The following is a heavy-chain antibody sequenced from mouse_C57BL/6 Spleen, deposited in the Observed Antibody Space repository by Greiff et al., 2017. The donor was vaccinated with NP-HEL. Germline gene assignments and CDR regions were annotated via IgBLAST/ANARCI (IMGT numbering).Heavy chain of an antibody. Sequence: VQLQQSGPELVKPGASVKISCKASGYAFSSSWMNWVKQRPGKGLEWIGRIYPGDGDTNYNGKFKGKATLTADKSSSTAYMQLSSLTSEDSAVYFCARIHYYGSTYDAMDYWGQGTSVTVSS. J-gene: IGHJ4*01. CDR2: IYPGDGDT. D-gene: IGHD1-1*01. CDR1: GYAFSSSW. V-gene: IGHV1-82*01. CDR3: ARIHYYGSTYDAMDY.